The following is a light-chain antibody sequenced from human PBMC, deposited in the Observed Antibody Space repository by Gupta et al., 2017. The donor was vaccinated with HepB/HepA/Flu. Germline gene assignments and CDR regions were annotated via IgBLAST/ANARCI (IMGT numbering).Light chain of an antibody. CDR1: QDIGSS. V-gene: IGKV1-9*01. CDR3: QQLHSYRPLT. J-gene: IGKJ2*01. CDR2: TAS. Sequence: DIQLTQSPSFLSASVGDRVTITCRARQDIGSSLAWYQQKPGKAPNLLIYTASTLQSGVPSRFSGSGSGTEFTLTISSRQPEDFASYYCQQLHSYRPLTFGQGTKLEI.